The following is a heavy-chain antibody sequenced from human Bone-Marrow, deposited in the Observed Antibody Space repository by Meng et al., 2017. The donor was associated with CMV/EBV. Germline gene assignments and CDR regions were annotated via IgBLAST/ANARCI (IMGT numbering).Heavy chain of an antibody. D-gene: IGHD5-18*01. CDR1: GFTFSSYA. CDR3: ARLSYSYGTLFDY. J-gene: IGHJ4*02. V-gene: IGHV3-30*04. CDR2: ISYDGSNK. Sequence: GGSLRLSCAASGFTFSSYAMHWVRQAPGKGLEWVALISYDGSNKFYADSVKGRFTISRDNSKNTLYLQMNSLRAEDTALYYCARLSYSYGTLFDYWGQGTLVTVSS.